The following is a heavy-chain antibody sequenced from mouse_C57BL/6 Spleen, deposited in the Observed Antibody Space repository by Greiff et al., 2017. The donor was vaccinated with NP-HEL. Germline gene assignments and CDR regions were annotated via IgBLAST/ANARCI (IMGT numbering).Heavy chain of an antibody. V-gene: IGHV1-50*01. J-gene: IGHJ3*01. CDR3: ARHSNYVKFAY. D-gene: IGHD2-5*01. CDR1: GYTFTSYW. Sequence: QVQLQQPGAELVKPGASVKLSCKASGYTFTSYWMQWVKQRPGQGLEWIGEIDPSDSYTNYYQKFKGKATLTVDTSSSTAYMQLSSLTSADSAVYYCARHSNYVKFAYWGQGTLVTVSA. CDR2: IDPSDSYT.